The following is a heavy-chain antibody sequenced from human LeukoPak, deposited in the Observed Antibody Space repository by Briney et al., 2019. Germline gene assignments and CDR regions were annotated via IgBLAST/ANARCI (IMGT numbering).Heavy chain of an antibody. CDR2: CSGSGGDI. V-gene: IGHV3-11*01. D-gene: IGHD3-10*01. Sequence: PGGSLRLSWAGSGWTFSNYYMSWMRQTPGKGLEWLLYCSGSGGDIHYADSLQGRFTLSRNNAKNSLYLQMHSLRAEATAMSYCARDIRGVRITLYFDYWGRGILVTVTS. CDR1: GWTFSNYY. CDR3: ARDIRGVRITLYFDY. J-gene: IGHJ4*02.